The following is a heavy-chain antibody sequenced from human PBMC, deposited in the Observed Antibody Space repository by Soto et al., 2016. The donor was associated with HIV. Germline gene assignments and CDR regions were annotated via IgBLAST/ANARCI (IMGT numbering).Heavy chain of an antibody. CDR3: ARVSGHYYGMDV. CDR2: ISSSSSYI. D-gene: IGHD3-10*01. V-gene: IGHV3-21*01. Sequence: EVQLVESGGGLVKPGGSLRLSCAASGFTFSSYSMNWVRQAPGKGLEWVSSISSSSSYIYYADSVKGRFTISRDNAKNSLYLQMNSLRAEDTAVYYCARVSGHYYGMDVWGQGTTGHRLL. CDR1: GFTFSSYS. J-gene: IGHJ6*02.